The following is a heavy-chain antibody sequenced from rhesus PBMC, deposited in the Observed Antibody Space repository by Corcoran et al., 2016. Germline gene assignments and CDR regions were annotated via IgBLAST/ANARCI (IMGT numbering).Heavy chain of an antibody. CDR2: IYGSGGST. J-gene: IGHJ4*01. CDR1: GGSISSNY. Sequence: QVQLQESGPGLVKPSETLSLTCAVSGGSISSNYWSWIRQPPGKGLEWIGHIYGSGGSTDYNPSLRSRVTISMDTSRNQFSLRLSAVTAADTAGYYCARNPYSGYTWGYFDYWGQGVLVTVSS. D-gene: IGHD5-24*01. V-gene: IGHV4-160*01. CDR3: ARNPYSGYTWGYFDY.